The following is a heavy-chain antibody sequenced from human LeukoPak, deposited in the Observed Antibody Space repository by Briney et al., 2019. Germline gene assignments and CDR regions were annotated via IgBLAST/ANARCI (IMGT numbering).Heavy chain of an antibody. CDR1: GFTFSSYW. CDR3: ASLYSSGYCDY. J-gene: IGHJ4*02. Sequence: GGSLRLSCAASGFTFSSYWMSWVRQAPGKGLEWVANIKQDGSEKYYVDSVKGRFIISRDNAKNSLYLQMNSLRAEDTAVYYCASLYSSGYCDYWGQGTQVTVSS. V-gene: IGHV3-7*01. D-gene: IGHD3-22*01. CDR2: IKQDGSEK.